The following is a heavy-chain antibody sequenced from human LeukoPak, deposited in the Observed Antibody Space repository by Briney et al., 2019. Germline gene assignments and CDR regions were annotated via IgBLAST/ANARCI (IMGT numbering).Heavy chain of an antibody. CDR3: ARVTSYYYYYYYMDV. CDR1: GGSISSSSYY. CDR2: IYYSGST. Sequence: SETLSLTCTVSGGSISSSSYYWGWLRQPPGKGLEWIGSIYYSGSTYYNPSLKSRVTISVDTSKNQFSLKLSSVTAADTAVYYCARVTSYYYYYYYMDVWGKGTKVTVSS. V-gene: IGHV4-39*07. J-gene: IGHJ6*03.